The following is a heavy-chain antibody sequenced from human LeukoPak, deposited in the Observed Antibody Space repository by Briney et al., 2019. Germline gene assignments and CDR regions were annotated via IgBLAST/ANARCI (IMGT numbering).Heavy chain of an antibody. J-gene: IGHJ5*01. CDR1: GFAFNVYA. Sequence: PGGSLRLSCAASGFAFNVYAMSWLRQPPGKGLEWVSTINANSGTTSYAASVRGRSSISRDNSKSTLYLQLSTLRADDTATYYCAKPISGGLAVTTDWFHPWGQGTLVVVSS. V-gene: IGHV3-23*01. D-gene: IGHD6-19*01. CDR2: INANSGTT. CDR3: AKPISGGLAVTTDWFHP.